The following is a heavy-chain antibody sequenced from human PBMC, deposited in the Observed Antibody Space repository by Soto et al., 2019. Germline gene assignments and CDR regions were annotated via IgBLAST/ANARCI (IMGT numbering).Heavy chain of an antibody. D-gene: IGHD2-2*01. Sequence: GGSLRLSCAASGFTFSSYSMNWVRQAPGKGLEWVSSISSSSSYIYYADSVKGRFTISRDNAKNSLYLQMNSLRAEDTAVYYCARDPRDIVVVPAATSPTDYWGQGTLVTVSS. CDR1: GFTFSSYS. J-gene: IGHJ4*02. V-gene: IGHV3-21*01. CDR3: ARDPRDIVVVPAATSPTDY. CDR2: ISSSSSYI.